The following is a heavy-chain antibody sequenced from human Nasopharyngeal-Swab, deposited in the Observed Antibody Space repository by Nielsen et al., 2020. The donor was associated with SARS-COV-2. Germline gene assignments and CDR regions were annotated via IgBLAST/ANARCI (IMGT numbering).Heavy chain of an antibody. CDR2: ISWNSGIT. CDR1: GFTFDDYA. V-gene: IGHV3-9*01. D-gene: IGHD3-10*01. Sequence: GGSLRLSCATSGFTFDDYAMHWVRQAPGRGLEWVSGISWNSGITDYADSVKSRFTIPRDNGKNSLYLQMNSLRAEDTALYFCAKDPYGSGSINWFDLWGPGTLVTVSS. J-gene: IGHJ5*02. CDR3: AKDPYGSGSINWFDL.